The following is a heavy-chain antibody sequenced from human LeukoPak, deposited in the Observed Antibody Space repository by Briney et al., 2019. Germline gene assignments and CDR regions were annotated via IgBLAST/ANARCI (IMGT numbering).Heavy chain of an antibody. V-gene: IGHV1-2*02. CDR1: GYTFTGYY. CDR2: INPNSGGT. J-gene: IGHJ5*02. CDR3: AREWVDTAMVTTLNWFDP. D-gene: IGHD5-18*01. Sequence: GSVKVSCKASGYTFTGYYMHWVRQAPGQGLEWMGWINPNSGGTSYAQKFQGRVTMTRDTSISTAYMELSRLRSDDTAVYYCAREWVDTAMVTTLNWFDPWGQGTLVTVSS.